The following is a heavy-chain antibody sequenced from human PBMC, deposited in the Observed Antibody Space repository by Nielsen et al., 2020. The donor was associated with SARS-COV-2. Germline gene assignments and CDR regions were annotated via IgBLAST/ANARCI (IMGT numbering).Heavy chain of an antibody. J-gene: IGHJ4*02. CDR1: GASVSSGDYY. CDR3: AARGYYSSGSALGY. D-gene: IGHD3-10*01. V-gene: IGHV4-30-4*01. Sequence: SETLSLTCTVSGASVSSGDYYWSWVRQPPGKGLEWIGFIYYSGYSRYNPSLKSRPTILLDTSTNQFSLRLRSVTAGDTAPYYCAARGYYSSGSALGYWGQGILVTVSS. CDR2: IYYSGYS.